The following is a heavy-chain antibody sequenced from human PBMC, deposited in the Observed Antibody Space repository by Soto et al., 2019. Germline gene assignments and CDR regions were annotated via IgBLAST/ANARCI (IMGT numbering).Heavy chain of an antibody. Sequence: SETLSLTCTVSGGYLSGGSYYWNWIRQPPGKQMEWIGYIYDSGATKYNPSLKNRVTISQDTSKNQFSLKMNSVTPSDTAVYYCARDWGPYWFDPWGQGILVTVSS. CDR2: IYDSGAT. CDR1: GGYLSGGSYY. V-gene: IGHV4-61*01. CDR3: ARDWGPYWFDP. D-gene: IGHD3-16*01. J-gene: IGHJ5*02.